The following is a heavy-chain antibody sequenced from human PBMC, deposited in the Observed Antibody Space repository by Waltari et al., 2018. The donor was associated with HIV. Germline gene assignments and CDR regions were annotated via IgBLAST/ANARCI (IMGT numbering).Heavy chain of an antibody. CDR2: IFYSGST. V-gene: IGHV4-39*07. CDR1: GGSINSNSSY. J-gene: IGHJ4*02. Sequence: QLQLQESGPGLVQPSETLSLTCPVSGGSINSNSSYWGWIRQPPGKGLEWIGSIFYSGSTYYKPARKSRVTISVDTSKNQFSLKLSSVTAADTAVYYCARDSSPILAAIDYWGQGTLVTVSS. CDR3: ARDSSPILAAIDY. D-gene: IGHD6-19*01.